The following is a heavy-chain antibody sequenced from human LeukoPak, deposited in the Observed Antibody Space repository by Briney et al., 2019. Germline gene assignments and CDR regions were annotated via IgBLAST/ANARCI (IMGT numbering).Heavy chain of an antibody. CDR2: IRYDGSNK. J-gene: IGHJ4*02. CDR3: ASRRGYYDSSGYSYFDY. V-gene: IGHV3-30*02. D-gene: IGHD3-22*01. CDR1: GFTFSSYG. Sequence: PGGSLRLSCAASGFTFSSYGMHWVRQAPGKGLEWVAFIRYDGSNKYYADSVKGRFTISRDNSKNTLYLQMNSLRAEDTAVYYCASRRGYYDSSGYSYFDYWGQGTLVTVSS.